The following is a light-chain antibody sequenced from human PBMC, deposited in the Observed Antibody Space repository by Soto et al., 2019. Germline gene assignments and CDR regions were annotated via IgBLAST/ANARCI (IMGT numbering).Light chain of an antibody. CDR1: SSDVGGYNY. V-gene: IGLV2-14*01. J-gene: IGLJ1*01. Sequence: QSVLTQPASVSGSPGQSITISCTGTSSDVGGYNYVSWYQQHPCKAPKLMIYDVSNQPSGVSNRFSGSKSGNTASLTISGLQAEDEADYYCSSYTSSSTLYYVFGTGTKLTVL. CDR2: DVS. CDR3: SSYTSSSTLYYV.